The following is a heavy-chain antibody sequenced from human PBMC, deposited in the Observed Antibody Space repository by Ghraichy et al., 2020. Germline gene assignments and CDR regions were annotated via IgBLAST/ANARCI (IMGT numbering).Heavy chain of an antibody. J-gene: IGHJ5*02. CDR1: GFTFSSYW. Sequence: GESLNISCAASGFTFSSYWMSWVRQAPGKGLEWVANIKQDGSEKYYVDSVKGRFTISRDNAKNSLYLQMNSLRAEDTAVYYCARSHYDFWSGYWWFDPWGQGTLVTVSS. CDR2: IKQDGSEK. D-gene: IGHD3-3*01. V-gene: IGHV3-7*03. CDR3: ARSHYDFWSGYWWFDP.